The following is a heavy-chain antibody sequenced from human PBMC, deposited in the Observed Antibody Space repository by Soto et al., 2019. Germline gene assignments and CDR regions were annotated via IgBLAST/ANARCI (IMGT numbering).Heavy chain of an antibody. CDR3: ATRVHGDYPGKYYYAMDV. J-gene: IGHJ6*02. Sequence: GGSLRLSCAASGFTFSSYWMTWVRQAPGKGLEFLATIKPDGSDTYYVDSVKGRFTISRDNAKNSLSLQWNSLKASDTAMYYCATRVHGDYPGKYYYAMDVWGQGTTVTVSS. CDR1: GFTFSSYW. D-gene: IGHD2-21*01. V-gene: IGHV3-7*03. CDR2: IKPDGSDT.